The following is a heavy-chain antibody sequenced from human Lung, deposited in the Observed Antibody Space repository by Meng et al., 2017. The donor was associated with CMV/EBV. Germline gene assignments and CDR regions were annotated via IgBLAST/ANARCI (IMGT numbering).Heavy chain of an antibody. Sequence: QGPLRDSGPALVKPSETLSLTCAVSGDSITNHNWWAWVRQPPGKGLEWIGEIPHRGSSAYNPSLKSRVSMSIDKSKNQFSLKLTSVTAADTAVYHCLRRSGGSVWGQGTLVTVSS. D-gene: IGHD3-10*01. CDR3: LRRSGGSV. CDR2: IPHRGSS. J-gene: IGHJ1*01. V-gene: IGHV4-4*02. CDR1: GDSITNHNW.